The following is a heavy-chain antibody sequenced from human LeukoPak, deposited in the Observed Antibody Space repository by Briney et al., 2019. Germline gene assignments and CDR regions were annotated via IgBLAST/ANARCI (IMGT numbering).Heavy chain of an antibody. Sequence: GGSLRLSCAASGFTFSSYGMHWVRQAPGKGLEWVAFIRYDGSNKYYADSVKGRFTISRDNSKNTLYLQMNSLRAEDTAVYYCTTDYYYDSSGYYNYYYYYYMDVWGKGTTVTVSS. V-gene: IGHV3-30*02. CDR3: TTDYYYDSSGYYNYYYYYYMDV. J-gene: IGHJ6*03. D-gene: IGHD3-22*01. CDR1: GFTFSSYG. CDR2: IRYDGSNK.